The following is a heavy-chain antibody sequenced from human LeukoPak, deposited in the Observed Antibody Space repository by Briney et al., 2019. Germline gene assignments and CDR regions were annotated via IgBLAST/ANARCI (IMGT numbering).Heavy chain of an antibody. D-gene: IGHD3-22*01. CDR1: GFTFSGSA. J-gene: IGHJ6*03. CDR3: TRGITMTAYMDV. Sequence: GGSLRLSCTASGFTFSGSAMHWVRQASGKGLEWVGRIRSKANSYATVYAASVKGRFTISRDDSKNTAYLQMNSLKTEDTAVYYCTRGITMTAYMDVWGKGTTVTISS. CDR2: IRSKANSYAT. V-gene: IGHV3-73*01.